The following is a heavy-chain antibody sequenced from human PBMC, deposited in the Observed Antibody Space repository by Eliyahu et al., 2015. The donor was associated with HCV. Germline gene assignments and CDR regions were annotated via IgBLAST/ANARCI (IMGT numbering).Heavy chain of an antibody. J-gene: IGHJ4*02. V-gene: IGHV1-46*01. CDR2: INPSGGST. CDR1: GYTFTSYY. CDR3: ARGPFGAVAGNDY. D-gene: IGHD6-19*01. Sequence: QVQLVQSGAEVKXPXASVKVXCKTXGYTFTSYYMHWVRQAPGQGLEWMGIINPSGGSTSYAQKFQGRVTMTRDTSTSTVYMELSSLRSEDTAVYYCARGPFGAVAGNDYWGQGTLVTVSS.